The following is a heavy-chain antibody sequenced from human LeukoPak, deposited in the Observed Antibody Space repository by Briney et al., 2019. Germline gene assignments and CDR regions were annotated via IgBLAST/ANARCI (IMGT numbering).Heavy chain of an antibody. D-gene: IGHD2-2*01. J-gene: IGHJ6*02. CDR2: IIPILGIA. V-gene: IGHV1-69*04. Sequence: SVKVSCKASGGTFSSYAISWVRQAPGQGLEWMGRIIPILGIANYAQKFQGRVTITADKSTNTAYMELSSLRSEDTAVYYCASPRSDIVVVPAASNYYYGMDVWGQGTTVTVSS. CDR1: GGTFSSYA. CDR3: ASPRSDIVVVPAASNYYYGMDV.